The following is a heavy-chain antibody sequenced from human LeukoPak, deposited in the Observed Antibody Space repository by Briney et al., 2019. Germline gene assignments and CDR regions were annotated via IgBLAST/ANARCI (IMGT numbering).Heavy chain of an antibody. V-gene: IGHV3-23*01. J-gene: IGHJ4*02. D-gene: IGHD2-15*01. CDR2: ISGGGGSA. Sequence: GGSLRLSCAASGFAFSSYPMSWVRQAPAKGLQWVSAISGGGGSAYYADSVKGRFTISRDNSKSTLYLQMNSLRAEDTAIYYCAARPLLPPRFDYWGQGTLVTVSS. CDR1: GFAFSSYP. CDR3: AARPLLPPRFDY.